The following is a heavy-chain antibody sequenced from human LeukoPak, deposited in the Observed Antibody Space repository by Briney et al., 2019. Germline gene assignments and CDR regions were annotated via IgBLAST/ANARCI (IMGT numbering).Heavy chain of an antibody. J-gene: IGHJ4*02. D-gene: IGHD2-15*01. CDR3: TRELSGSSSRHFDY. CDR2: INIDGGNT. V-gene: IGHV3-74*01. Sequence: GGSLRLSCAASGFTFSGYWMHWVRQAPGKGLVWVSRINIDGGNTNYADSVKGRFTISRDNAKDTLYLQMNSLRAEDTAVYYCTRELSGSSSRHFDYWGQGTLSPSPQ. CDR1: GFTFSGYW.